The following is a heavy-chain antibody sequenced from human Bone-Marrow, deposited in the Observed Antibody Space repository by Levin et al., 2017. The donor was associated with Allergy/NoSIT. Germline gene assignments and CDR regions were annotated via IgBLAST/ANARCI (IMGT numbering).Heavy chain of an antibody. CDR1: GFTFSNYA. V-gene: IGHV3-23*01. D-gene: IGHD3-10*01. CDR2: ISGSGGNT. CDR3: AMPIGGSYSYYFDY. Sequence: ETLSLTCAASGFTFSNYAMTWVRQAPEKGLEWVSVISGSGGNTYYADSVKGRFTISRDNSKNTLYLQMNSLRAEDTAVYYCAMPIGGSYSYYFDYWGQGTLVTVSS. J-gene: IGHJ4*02.